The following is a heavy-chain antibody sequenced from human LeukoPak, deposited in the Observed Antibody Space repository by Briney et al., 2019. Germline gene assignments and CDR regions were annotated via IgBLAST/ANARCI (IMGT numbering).Heavy chain of an antibody. J-gene: IGHJ4*02. V-gene: IGHV3-15*01. CDR1: GFTFSNAW. Sequence: GGSLRLSCAASGFTFSNAWMSWVRQAPGKGLEWVGRIKSKTDGGTTDYAAPVKGRFTISRDDSKNTLYLQMNGLKTEDTAVYYCTTVNSYYDSSGYSYYFDYWGQGTLVTVSS. CDR2: IKSKTDGGTT. D-gene: IGHD3-22*01. CDR3: TTVNSYYDSSGYSYYFDY.